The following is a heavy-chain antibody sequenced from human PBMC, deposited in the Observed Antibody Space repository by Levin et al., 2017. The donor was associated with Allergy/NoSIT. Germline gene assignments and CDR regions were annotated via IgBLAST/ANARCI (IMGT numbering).Heavy chain of an antibody. CDR2: FNNDGGA. J-gene: IGHJ5*02. Sequence: LSLTCAASGFAVSNNYMHWVRQAPGKGLEWVSVFNNDGGAYYADPVKGRFTMSKDNSKNTADLQMNSLSADDTAVYYCARGGGFLIDLWGQGTLVTVSS. V-gene: IGHV3-66*01. CDR1: GFAVSNNY. CDR3: ARGGGFLIDL. D-gene: IGHD2-15*01.